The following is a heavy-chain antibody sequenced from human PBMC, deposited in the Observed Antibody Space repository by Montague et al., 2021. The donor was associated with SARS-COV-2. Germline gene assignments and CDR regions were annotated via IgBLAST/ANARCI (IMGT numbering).Heavy chain of an antibody. CDR3: ARRRDRSTVVSPAVFDL. D-gene: IGHD4-23*01. CDR2: ICYGGST. V-gene: IGHV4-39*01. CDR1: SDSTSSRSYC. J-gene: IGHJ3*01. Sequence: SETRSLTCSVSSDSTSSRSYCWAWIRQSPGKGLEWIGNICYGGSTYYNPSLRSRVVMSAETSKSQFSLKLYSVTAADTSIYYCARRRDRSTVVSPAVFDLWGQWTMVIVSS.